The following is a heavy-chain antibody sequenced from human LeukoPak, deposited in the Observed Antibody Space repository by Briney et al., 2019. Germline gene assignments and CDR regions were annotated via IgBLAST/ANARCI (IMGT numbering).Heavy chain of an antibody. D-gene: IGHD2-15*01. CDR1: GGSFSGYY. J-gene: IGHJ6*02. CDR2: INHSGST. V-gene: IGHV4-34*01. Sequence: SETLSLTCAVYGGSFSGYYWSWIRQPPGKGLEWMGEINHSGSTNYNPSLKTRVTISVDTSKTQFSLKRSSVTAADTAVYYCANVAATYYYYYGMDVWGQGNTVSVSS. CDR3: ANVAATYYYYYGMDV.